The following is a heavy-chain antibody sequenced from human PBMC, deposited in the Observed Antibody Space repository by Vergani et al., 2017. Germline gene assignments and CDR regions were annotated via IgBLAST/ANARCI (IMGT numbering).Heavy chain of an antibody. J-gene: IGHJ3*02. CDR1: GGSISSYY. CDR2: IHYSGST. V-gene: IGHV4-59*01. Sequence: QVQLQESGPGLVKPSETLSLTCTVSGGSISSYYWSWIRQPPGKGLEWIGYIHYSGSTNYNPSLKSRVTISVDTSKNQFSLKLSSVTAADTAVYYCARVGRVVPAAMDYDAFDIWGQGTMVTVSS. D-gene: IGHD2-2*01. CDR3: ARVGRVVPAAMDYDAFDI.